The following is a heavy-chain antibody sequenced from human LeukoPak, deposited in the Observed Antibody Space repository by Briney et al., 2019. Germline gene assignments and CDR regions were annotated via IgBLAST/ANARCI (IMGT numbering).Heavy chain of an antibody. CDR2: IYHSGST. V-gene: IGHV4-30-2*01. CDR1: GGSISSGGYY. Sequence: SETLSLTCTVSGGSISSGGYYWSWIRQPPGKGLEWIGYIYHSGSTYYNPSLKSRVTISVDRSKNQFSLKLSSVTAADTAVYYCARGGAAAGAKTWDAFDIWGQGTMVAVSS. D-gene: IGHD6-13*01. CDR3: ARGGAAAGAKTWDAFDI. J-gene: IGHJ3*02.